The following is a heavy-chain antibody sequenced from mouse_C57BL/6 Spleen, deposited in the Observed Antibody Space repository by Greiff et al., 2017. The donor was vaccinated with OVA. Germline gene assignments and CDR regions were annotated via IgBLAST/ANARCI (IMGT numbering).Heavy chain of an antibody. CDR1: GYTFTSYW. Sequence: QVQLQQPGAELVKPGASVKMSCKASGYTFTSYWITWVKQRPGQGLEWIGDIYPGSGSTNYNEKFKSKATLTVDTSSSTAYMQLSSLTSEDSAVYYGARLGFITTVVEGFAYWGQGTLVTVSA. D-gene: IGHD1-1*01. V-gene: IGHV1-55*01. J-gene: IGHJ3*01. CDR2: IYPGSGST. CDR3: ARLGFITTVVEGFAY.